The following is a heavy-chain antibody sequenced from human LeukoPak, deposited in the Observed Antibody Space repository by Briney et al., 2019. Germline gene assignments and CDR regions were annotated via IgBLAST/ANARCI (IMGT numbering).Heavy chain of an antibody. CDR2: ISGSGGST. Sequence: PGGSLRLSCAASGFTFSSYAMSWVRQAPGKGLEWVSAISGSGGSTYYADSVKGRFTISRDNSKNTLYLQMNSLRAEDTAVYYCTKDLTSLIAVAGIDYWGQGTLVTVSS. J-gene: IGHJ4*02. V-gene: IGHV3-23*01. D-gene: IGHD6-19*01. CDR3: TKDLTSLIAVAGIDY. CDR1: GFTFSSYA.